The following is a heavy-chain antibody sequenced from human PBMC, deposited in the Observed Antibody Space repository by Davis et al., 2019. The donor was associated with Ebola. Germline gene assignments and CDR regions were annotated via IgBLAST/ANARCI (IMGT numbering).Heavy chain of an antibody. D-gene: IGHD4-17*01. CDR1: GYTFTSYG. CDR3: ARRDYGDYGAF. J-gene: IGHJ4*02. V-gene: IGHV1-18*01. CDR2: IRAFSGNT. Sequence: ASVNVSCKATGYTFTSYGISWVRQAPAHVLEWMGSIRAFSGNTNYAQKLQGRVTMTTDTSTSTAYMELRSLRSEDTAGYYCARRDYGDYGAFWGQGTLVTVSS.